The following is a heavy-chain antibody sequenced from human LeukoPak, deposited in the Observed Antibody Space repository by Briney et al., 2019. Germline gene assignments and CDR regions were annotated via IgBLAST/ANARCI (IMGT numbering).Heavy chain of an antibody. J-gene: IGHJ4*02. CDR3: ARVRGSGWYEFDY. Sequence: SETLSLTCTVSGGSISSSSYYWGWVRQPPGKGLEWIGSINYSGSTYYNPSLKSRVTISVDTSKNQFSLKLSSVTAADTAVYYCARVRGSGWYEFDYWGQGTLVTVSS. D-gene: IGHD6-19*01. CDR1: GGSISSSSYY. CDR2: INYSGST. V-gene: IGHV4-61*05.